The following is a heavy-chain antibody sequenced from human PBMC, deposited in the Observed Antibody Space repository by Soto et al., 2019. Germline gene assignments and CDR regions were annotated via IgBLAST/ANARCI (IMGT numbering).Heavy chain of an antibody. CDR2: IYYSGST. CDR3: ARQLGIVGREAFDI. D-gene: IGHD7-27*01. Sequence: SETLSLTCTVSGGSISSYYWSWIRRPPGKGLEWIGYIYYSGSTNYNPSLKSRVTISVDTSKNQFSLKLSSVTAADTAVYYCARQLGIVGREAFDIWGQGTMVTVSS. J-gene: IGHJ3*02. V-gene: IGHV4-59*01. CDR1: GGSISSYY.